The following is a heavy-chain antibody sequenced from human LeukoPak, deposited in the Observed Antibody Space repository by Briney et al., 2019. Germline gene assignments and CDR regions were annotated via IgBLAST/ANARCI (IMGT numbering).Heavy chain of an antibody. J-gene: IGHJ4*02. CDR3: AKVFGSYYDSSGYYYDY. D-gene: IGHD3-22*01. CDR1: GFTLSSYW. Sequence: GGSLGLSCTASGFTLSSYWMHWVRQAPGKGLVWVSRINSDGSSTNYADSVKGRFTISRDNAKNTLYLQMNSLRAEDTAVYYCAKVFGSYYDSSGYYYDYWGQGTLVTVSS. V-gene: IGHV3-74*01. CDR2: INSDGSST.